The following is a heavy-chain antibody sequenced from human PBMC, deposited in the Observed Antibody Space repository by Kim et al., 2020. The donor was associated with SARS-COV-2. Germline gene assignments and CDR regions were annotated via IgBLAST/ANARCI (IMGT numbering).Heavy chain of an antibody. V-gene: IGHV6-1*01. J-gene: IGHJ4*02. D-gene: IGHD5-12*01. CDR3: ASSANENNSGYDY. Sequence: YAESVKSRTTTNPDTTKTPFSLQLNSVTPEDTAVYYCASSANENNSGYDYWGQGTLVTVSS.